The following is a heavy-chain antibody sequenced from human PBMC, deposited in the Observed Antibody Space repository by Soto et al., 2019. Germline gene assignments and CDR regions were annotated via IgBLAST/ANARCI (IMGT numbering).Heavy chain of an antibody. J-gene: IGHJ6*03. V-gene: IGHV4-34*01. Sequence: SETLYLTFSVYVLSFSSNYWSWIRTPTGKGLECIGEINYSGSTNYNPSLKSRVTISVDTSKNQFSLKLSSVTAADTGVYYCAREPPPGTTKYYYYMDVWGKGTTVTVSS. CDR1: VLSFSSNY. CDR3: AREPPPGTTKYYYYMDV. D-gene: IGHD1-1*01. CDR2: INYSGST.